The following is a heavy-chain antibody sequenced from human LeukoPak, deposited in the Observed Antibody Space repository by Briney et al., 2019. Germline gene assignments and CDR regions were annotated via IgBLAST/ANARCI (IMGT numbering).Heavy chain of an antibody. V-gene: IGHV3-9*01. D-gene: IGHD6-19*01. CDR2: ISWNSGSI. CDR1: GFTFDDYA. CDR3: AKDIVLSSSGRGAFDI. Sequence: PGGSLRLSCAASGFTFDDYAMYWVRQAPGKGLEWVSSISWNSGSIGYADSVKGRFTISRDNAKSSLYLQMNSLRAEDTALYYCAKDIVLSSSGRGAFDIWGQGTMVTVSS. J-gene: IGHJ3*02.